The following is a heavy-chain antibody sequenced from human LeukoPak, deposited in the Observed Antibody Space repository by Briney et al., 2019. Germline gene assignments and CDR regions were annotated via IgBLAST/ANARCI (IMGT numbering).Heavy chain of an antibody. CDR2: INPNSGGT. V-gene: IGHV1-2*02. J-gene: IGHJ4*02. CDR3: AREHSSSSGKVFDY. CDR1: GYTFPGYY. Sequence: AASVKVSCKASGYTFPGYYMHWVRQAPGQGLEWMGWINPNSGGTNYAQKFQGRVTMTRDTAISTAYMALSRLRSDDTAVYYSAREHSSSSGKVFDYWGQGTLVTVSS. D-gene: IGHD6-6*01.